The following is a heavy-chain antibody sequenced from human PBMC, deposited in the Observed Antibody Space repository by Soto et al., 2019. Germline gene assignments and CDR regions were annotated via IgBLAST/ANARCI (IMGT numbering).Heavy chain of an antibody. D-gene: IGHD2-15*01. CDR3: ARGPYCSGGSCYWADY. V-gene: IGHV5-51*01. J-gene: IGHJ4*02. CDR2: IYPGDSDT. Sequence: GESLKISCKGSGYSFTSYWIGWVRQMPGKGLEWMWIIYPGDSDTRYSPSFQGQVTISADKSISTAYLQWSSLKASDTAMYYCARGPYCSGGSCYWADYWGQGTLVTVSS. CDR1: GYSFTSYW.